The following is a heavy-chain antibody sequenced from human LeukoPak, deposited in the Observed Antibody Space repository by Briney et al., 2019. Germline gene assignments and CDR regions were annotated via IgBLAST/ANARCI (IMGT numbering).Heavy chain of an antibody. CDR1: GFIFSSYW. V-gene: IGHV3-7*01. J-gene: IGHJ5*02. D-gene: IGHD3-10*01. CDR3: ARSPAIRGLIPRFDP. Sequence: GGSLRLSCAASGFIFSSYWMNWVRQAPGKGLEWVAIIRENGSEKYYLGSVKGRFTISRDDAKNSLFLQMNSLRAEDTAVYYCARSPAIRGLIPRFDPWGQGTLVTVSS. CDR2: IRENGSEK.